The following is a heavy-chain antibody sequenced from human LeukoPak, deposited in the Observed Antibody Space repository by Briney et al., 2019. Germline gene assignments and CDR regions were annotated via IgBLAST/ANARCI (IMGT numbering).Heavy chain of an antibody. CDR1: GFTFSSYA. D-gene: IGHD3-22*01. CDR3: ASDDSSGYYQVGVDY. Sequence: PGGSLRPSCAASGFTFSSYAMHWVRQAPGKGLEWVAVISYDGSNKYYADSVKGRFTISRDNSKNTLYLQMNSLRAEDTAVYYCASDDSSGYYQVGVDYWGQGTLVTVSS. CDR2: ISYDGSNK. J-gene: IGHJ4*02. V-gene: IGHV3-30*04.